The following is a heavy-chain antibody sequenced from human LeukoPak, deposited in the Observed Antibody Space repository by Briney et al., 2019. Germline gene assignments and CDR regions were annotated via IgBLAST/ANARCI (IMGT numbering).Heavy chain of an antibody. V-gene: IGHV4-61*02. D-gene: IGHD3-9*01. CDR3: ARGRDKTYYDILTGYPHPHGHFGY. J-gene: IGHJ4*02. Sequence: SQTLSLTCTVSGGSISSGGYYWSWIRQPAGKGLEWIGRVYTSGSTNYNPSLKSRVTISIDTSKNQFSLNLSSVTAADTAVYYCARGRDKTYYDILTGYPHPHGHFGYWGQGTLVTVSS. CDR2: VYTSGST. CDR1: GGSISSGGYY.